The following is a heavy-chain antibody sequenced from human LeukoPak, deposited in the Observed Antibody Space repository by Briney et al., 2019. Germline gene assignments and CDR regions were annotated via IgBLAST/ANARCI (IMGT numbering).Heavy chain of an antibody. CDR3: ASSRSRRVHAPFDY. CDR2: IYPGDSDT. D-gene: IGHD1-1*01. CDR1: RFDFNYYY. J-gene: IGHJ4*02. V-gene: IGHV5-51*01. Sequence: PGGSLRLSCAASRFDFNYYYMSWIRQAPGKGLEWMGIIYPGDSDTRYSPSFQGQVTISADKSISTAYLQWSSLKASDTAMYYCASSRSRRVHAPFDYWGQGTLVTVSS.